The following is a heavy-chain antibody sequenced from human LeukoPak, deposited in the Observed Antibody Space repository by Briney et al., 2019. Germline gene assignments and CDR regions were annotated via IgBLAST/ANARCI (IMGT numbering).Heavy chain of an antibody. CDR2: ISSNGGST. J-gene: IGHJ4*02. D-gene: IGHD3-22*01. V-gene: IGHV3-64D*06. CDR1: GFTFSSYA. CDR3: ATMIVVVINMGTFGY. Sequence: PGGSLRLSCSASGFTFSSYAMHWVRQAPGKGLEYVSAISSNGGSTYYADSVKGRFTISRDNSKNTLYLQISGLRAEDTAVYYCATMIVVVINMGTFGYWGQGTLVTVSS.